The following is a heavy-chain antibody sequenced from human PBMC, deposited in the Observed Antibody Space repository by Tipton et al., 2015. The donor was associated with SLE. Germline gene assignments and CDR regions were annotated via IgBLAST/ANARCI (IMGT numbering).Heavy chain of an antibody. Sequence: GSLRLSCAASGFTFSSYSMNWVRQAPGKGLEWVSSISSSSSYIYYADSVKGRFTISRDNAKNSLYLQMNSLRAEDTAVYYCARGETVTTGSGWFDPWGQGTLVTVSS. CDR2: ISSSSSYI. J-gene: IGHJ5*02. V-gene: IGHV3-21*03. CDR1: GFTFSSYS. D-gene: IGHD4-17*01. CDR3: ARGETVTTGSGWFDP.